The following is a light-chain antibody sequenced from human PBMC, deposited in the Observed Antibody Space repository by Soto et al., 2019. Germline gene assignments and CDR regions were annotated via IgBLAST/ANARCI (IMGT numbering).Light chain of an antibody. CDR2: DAS. CDR3: QHYNSYSEA. J-gene: IGKJ1*01. CDR1: HSVSSY. Sequence: IVLTQSPATLSLKTGERATLSCRASHSVSSYLAWYQQKPGQAPRLLIYDASNRATGIPARFSGSGSGTEFTLTISSLQPDDFATYYCQHYNSYSEAFGQRTKVDI. V-gene: IGKV3-11*01.